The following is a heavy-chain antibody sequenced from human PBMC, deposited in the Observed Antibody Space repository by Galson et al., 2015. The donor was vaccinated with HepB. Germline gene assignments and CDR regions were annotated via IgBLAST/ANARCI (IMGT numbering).Heavy chain of an antibody. D-gene: IGHD3-22*01. CDR1: GYTFTSYD. J-gene: IGHJ6*03. CDR2: MNPNSGNT. Sequence: SVKVSCKASGYTFTSYDINWVRQATGQGLEWMGWMNPNSGNTGYAQKFQGRVTMTRNTSISTAYMELSSLRSEDTAVYYCARVRGSDSSGPWGYYYYYYMDVWGKGTTVTVSS. V-gene: IGHV1-8*01. CDR3: ARVRGSDSSGPWGYYYYYYMDV.